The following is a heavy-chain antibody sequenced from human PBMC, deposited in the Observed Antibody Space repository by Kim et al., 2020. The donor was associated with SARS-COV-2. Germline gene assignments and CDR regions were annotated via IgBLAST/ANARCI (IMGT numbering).Heavy chain of an antibody. J-gene: IGHJ4*02. CDR1: GGSITDYY. Sequence: SETLSLACTVSGGSITDYYWSWIRQPPGKGLEWIGDIYDSGRTNYSPSLKSRVTISLDMSNNQFSLNLPSVTAADTAVYYCARFRRMDAGRPLRYFDFWGRGTLVTVSS. V-gene: IGHV4-59*01. D-gene: IGHD6-13*01. CDR3: ARFRRMDAGRPLRYFDF. CDR2: IYDSGRT.